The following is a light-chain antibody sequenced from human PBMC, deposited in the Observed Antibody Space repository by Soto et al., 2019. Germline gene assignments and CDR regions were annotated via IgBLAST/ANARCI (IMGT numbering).Light chain of an antibody. Sequence: DIQMTQSPSTLSASVGDRVTITCRASESISSGLAWYQQKPGKAPNLLIYKASTLESGVPSRFSGSGSGTEFTLTISSLQSEDFALYYCQQYNDRPPLTFGGGTK. J-gene: IGKJ4*01. CDR3: QQYNDRPPLT. CDR1: ESISSG. CDR2: KAS. V-gene: IGKV1-5*03.